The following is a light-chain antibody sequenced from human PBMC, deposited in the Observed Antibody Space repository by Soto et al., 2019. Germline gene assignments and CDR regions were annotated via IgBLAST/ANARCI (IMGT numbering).Light chain of an antibody. Sequence: DIQMTQSPSSLSASVGDRVTITCRASQSISSYLNWYQQKPGKAPKLLIYAASSLQSGVPSRFSGSGSGTYFTLTISSLQPEYFATYYCQQSYSTPLTFGGGTKVEIK. CDR2: AAS. CDR1: QSISSY. J-gene: IGKJ4*01. V-gene: IGKV1-39*01. CDR3: QQSYSTPLT.